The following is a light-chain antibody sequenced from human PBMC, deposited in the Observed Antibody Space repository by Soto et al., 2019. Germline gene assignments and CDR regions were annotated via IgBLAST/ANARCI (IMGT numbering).Light chain of an antibody. Sequence: EIVLTQFPVTPSFSPGERATLSCRASQSVSSSYLAWYQQKPGQAPRLLIYGASSRATGIPDRFSGSGSGTDFTLTISRLEPEDFAVYYCQQYGSSPRTFGQGTKVDIK. CDR3: QQYGSSPRT. CDR2: GAS. CDR1: QSVSSSY. V-gene: IGKV3-20*01. J-gene: IGKJ1*01.